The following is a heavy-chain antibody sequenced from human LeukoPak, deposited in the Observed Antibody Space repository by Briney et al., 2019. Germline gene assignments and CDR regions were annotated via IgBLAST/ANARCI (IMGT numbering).Heavy chain of an antibody. CDR3: ARSNEADDY. Sequence: GGSLRLSCAASGFTFSSYWMHWVRQVPGKGLVWVARINPGGSSITYADSVKGRFTISRDNAKNTLYLQMDSLRAEDTGVYYCARSNEADDYWGQGTLVTVSP. D-gene: IGHD1-1*01. CDR1: GFTFSSYW. V-gene: IGHV3-74*01. J-gene: IGHJ4*02. CDR2: INPGGSSI.